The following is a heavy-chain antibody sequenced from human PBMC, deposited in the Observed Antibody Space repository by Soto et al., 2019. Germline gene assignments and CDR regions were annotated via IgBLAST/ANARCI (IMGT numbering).Heavy chain of an antibody. J-gene: IGHJ4*02. Sequence: SETLSLTCAVYGGPFSGYYWSWIRQPPGKGLEWIGEINHSGSTNYNPSLKSRVTISVDTSKNQFSLQLTSVTAADTAVYYCATSYGNAWYTYGGQGTQVTVSS. CDR3: ATSYGNAWYTY. D-gene: IGHD5-18*01. CDR2: INHSGST. V-gene: IGHV4-34*01. CDR1: GGPFSGYY.